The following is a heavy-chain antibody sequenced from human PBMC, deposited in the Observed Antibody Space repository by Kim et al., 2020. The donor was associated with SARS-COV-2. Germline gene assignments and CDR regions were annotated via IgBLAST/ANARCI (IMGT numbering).Heavy chain of an antibody. CDR2: IFFSGSA. Sequence: SETLSLTCTVSGDSMSTGVQYWTWIRQHPGKGLEWIGYIFFSGSAYYNPSLKSRATISVDTSKNQFSLDLRSVTGADTAMYYCARDGHYGSGRFDPWGQGTLVSLPS. J-gene: IGHJ5*02. V-gene: IGHV4-31*03. D-gene: IGHD3-10*01. CDR1: GDSMSTGVQY. CDR3: ARDGHYGSGRFDP.